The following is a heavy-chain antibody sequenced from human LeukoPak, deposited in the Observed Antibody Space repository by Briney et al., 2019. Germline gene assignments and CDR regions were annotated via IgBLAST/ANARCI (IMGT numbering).Heavy chain of an antibody. CDR3: ARVLRPMASQYYFDY. CDR2: IYYSGTT. J-gene: IGHJ4*02. D-gene: IGHD3-10*01. Sequence: SETLSLTCTVSGTTISSYYWSGIRQPPGKGLEWIGYIYYSGTTSYNPSLKTRVTISIDTSKNQFSLKLSSVTAADTAVYYCARVLRPMASQYYFDYWGQGTLVTVSS. V-gene: IGHV4-59*01. CDR1: GTTISSYY.